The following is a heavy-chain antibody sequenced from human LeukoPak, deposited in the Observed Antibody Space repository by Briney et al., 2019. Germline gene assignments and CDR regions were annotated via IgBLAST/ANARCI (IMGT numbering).Heavy chain of an antibody. Sequence: SETLSLTCTVSGYSISSGYYWGWIRQPPGKGLEWIGSIYHSGSTYYNPSLKSRVTISVDTSKNQFSLKLSPVAAADTAVYYCARVLRYFDWDWGQGTLVTVSS. J-gene: IGHJ4*02. V-gene: IGHV4-38-2*02. CDR3: ARVLRYFDWD. CDR1: GYSISSGYY. D-gene: IGHD3-9*01. CDR2: IYHSGST.